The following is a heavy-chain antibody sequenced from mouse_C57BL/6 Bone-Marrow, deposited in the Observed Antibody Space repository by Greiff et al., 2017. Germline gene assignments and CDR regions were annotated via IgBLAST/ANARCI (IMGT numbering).Heavy chain of an antibody. J-gene: IGHJ3*01. D-gene: IGHD1-1*01. CDR2: INPNYGTT. Sequence: EVQLQQSGPELVKPGASVQISCKASGYSFTDYNMNWVKQSNGKSLEWIGVINPNYGTTSYNQKFKGKATLTVDQSSSTAYMQLNSLTSEDSAVYYFARMSYYYGISPWFAYWGQGTLVTVSA. V-gene: IGHV1-39*01. CDR3: ARMSYYYGISPWFAY. CDR1: GYSFTDYN.